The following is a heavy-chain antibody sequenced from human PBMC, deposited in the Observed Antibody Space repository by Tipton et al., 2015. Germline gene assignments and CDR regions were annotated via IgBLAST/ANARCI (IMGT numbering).Heavy chain of an antibody. D-gene: IGHD5-24*01. V-gene: IGHV1-8*02. Sequence: QSGAEVKKPGASVKVSCKASGYTFNTYAISWVRQAPGQGLEWMGWMNPNSGDTGYAQKFQGRVTMTSNTSISTAYMELSSLRSEDTAVYYCARFRRDGNNWLWSQGTLVTVSS. CDR2: MNPNSGDT. CDR3: ARFRRDGNNWL. J-gene: IGHJ4*02. CDR1: GYTFNTYA.